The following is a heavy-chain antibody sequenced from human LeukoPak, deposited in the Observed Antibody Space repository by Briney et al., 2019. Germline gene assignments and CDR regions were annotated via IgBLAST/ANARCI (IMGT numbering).Heavy chain of an antibody. V-gene: IGHV4-59*01. Sequence: SETLSLTCSVSGGSIDTYYWNWIRQTPGKGLEWIGHISYGNTDYNPSLKSRVTISVDTAKNQFSLKLTSVAPPEAPVYYCARDKAHSYGRYFDPWGQGALVTVSS. D-gene: IGHD5-18*01. CDR2: ISYGNT. CDR3: ARDKAHSYGRYFDP. CDR1: GGSIDTYY. J-gene: IGHJ5*02.